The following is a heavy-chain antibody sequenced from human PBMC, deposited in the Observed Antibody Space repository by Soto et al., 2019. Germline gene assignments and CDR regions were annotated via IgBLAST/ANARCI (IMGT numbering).Heavy chain of an antibody. CDR3: ARGASGYYDSTGYYSPYYFDY. Sequence: SSETLSLTCTVYGGSFSGYYWSWIRQPPGKGLEWIGEINHSGSTNYNPSLKSRVTISVDTSKNQFSLKLSSVTAADTAVYYCARGASGYYDSTGYYSPYYFDYWGQGTLLTVSS. J-gene: IGHJ4*02. CDR2: INHSGST. CDR1: GGSFSGYY. V-gene: IGHV4-34*01. D-gene: IGHD3-22*01.